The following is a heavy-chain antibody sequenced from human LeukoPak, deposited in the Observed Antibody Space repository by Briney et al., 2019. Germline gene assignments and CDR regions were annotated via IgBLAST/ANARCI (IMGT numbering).Heavy chain of an antibody. Sequence: SETLSLTCAVSGYSIRSGYYWGCIRQPPGKGLEWIGSIYHSGSTYYNPSLKSRVTISVDTSKNQFSLKLSSVTAADTAVYYCATIAATGYYFDYWGQGTLVTVSS. CDR2: IYHSGST. CDR3: ATIAATGYYFDY. V-gene: IGHV4-38-2*01. J-gene: IGHJ4*02. CDR1: GYSIRSGYY. D-gene: IGHD2-15*01.